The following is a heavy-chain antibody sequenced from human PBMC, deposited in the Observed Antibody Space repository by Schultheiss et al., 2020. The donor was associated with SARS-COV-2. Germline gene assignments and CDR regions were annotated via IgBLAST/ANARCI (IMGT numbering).Heavy chain of an antibody. CDR3: ASGRGYCSGGSCYRNYYYYYGMDV. V-gene: IGHV3-30*04. Sequence: GGSLRLSCAASGFTFSSYAMHWVRQAPGKGLEWVAVISNDGSNKDYADSVKGRFTISRDNAKNSLYLQMNSLRAEDTAVYYCASGRGYCSGGSCYRNYYYYYGMDVWGQGTTVTVSS. D-gene: IGHD2-15*01. CDR1: GFTFSSYA. J-gene: IGHJ6*02. CDR2: ISNDGSNK.